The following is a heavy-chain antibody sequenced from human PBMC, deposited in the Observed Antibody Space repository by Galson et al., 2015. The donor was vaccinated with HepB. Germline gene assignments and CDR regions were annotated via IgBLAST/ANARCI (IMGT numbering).Heavy chain of an antibody. V-gene: IGHV1-8*02. CDR2: MNPNSGNT. D-gene: IGHD2-2*02. CDR1: GYTFTIYD. J-gene: IGHJ4*02. Sequence: SVKVSCKASGYTFTIYDINWVRQATGQGLEWMGWMNPNSGNTGFAQKFKGRVTMTRNTSISTAYMELSSLTSEDTAVYYCVRGDLGYCSSPRCYTIDYWGQGTLVTVSS. CDR3: VRGDLGYCSSPRCYTIDY.